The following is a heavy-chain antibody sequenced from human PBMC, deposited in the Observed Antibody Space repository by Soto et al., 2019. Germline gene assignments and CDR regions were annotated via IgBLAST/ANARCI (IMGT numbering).Heavy chain of an antibody. CDR1: GGSFSGYI. J-gene: IGHJ4*02. D-gene: IGHD6-6*01. CDR2: INHSGSS. Sequence: SETLSLTCAVSGGSFSGYIWTWIRQTPGKGLQWIGQINHSGSSIYNPSLKNRVTISTMSNNKFSLQMNSLRAEDTAVYYCTRDRPGPQHYFDDWGQGNMVTVSS. V-gene: IGHV4-34*01. CDR3: TRDRPGPQHYFDD.